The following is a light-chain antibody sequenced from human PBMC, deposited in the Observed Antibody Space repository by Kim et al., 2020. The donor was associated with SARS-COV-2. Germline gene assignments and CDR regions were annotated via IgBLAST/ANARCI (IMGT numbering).Light chain of an antibody. Sequence: VTISCTGSSSNIGAGYDVHWYQPLPGTAPNLLIYGNSNRPSGVPDRFSGSKSGTSASLAITGLQAEDEADYYCQSYDSSLSGGGVFGGGTQLTVL. J-gene: IGLJ2*01. CDR2: GNS. V-gene: IGLV1-40*01. CDR3: QSYDSSLSGGGV. CDR1: SSNIGAGYD.